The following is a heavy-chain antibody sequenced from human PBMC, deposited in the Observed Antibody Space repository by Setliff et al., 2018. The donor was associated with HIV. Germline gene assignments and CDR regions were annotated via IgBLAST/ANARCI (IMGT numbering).Heavy chain of an antibody. CDR2: IYYSGST. D-gene: IGHD3-10*01. Sequence: SETLSLTCTVSGGSISSSSYYWGWIRQPPGKGLEWIGSIYYSGSTYYNPSLKSRVTISVDTSKNQFSLKLSSVTAADTAVYYCARDNVLWLGILNYFDQWGQGTLVTVSS. CDR1: GGSISSSSYY. CDR3: ARDNVLWLGILNYFDQ. J-gene: IGHJ4*02. V-gene: IGHV4-39*02.